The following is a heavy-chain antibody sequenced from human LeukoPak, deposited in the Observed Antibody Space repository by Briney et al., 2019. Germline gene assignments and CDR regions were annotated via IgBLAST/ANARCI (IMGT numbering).Heavy chain of an antibody. J-gene: IGHJ6*03. V-gene: IGHV3-23*01. CDR2: ISGSGTNT. Sequence: GGSLRLSCAASGFTFSSYAMSWVRQAPGKGLEWVSVISGSGTNTYYADSVKGRFTISRDNSKNTLYLQMNSLRAEDTAVYYCARKGYYYYYMDVWGKGTTVTISS. CDR1: GFTFSSYA. CDR3: ARKGYYYYYMDV.